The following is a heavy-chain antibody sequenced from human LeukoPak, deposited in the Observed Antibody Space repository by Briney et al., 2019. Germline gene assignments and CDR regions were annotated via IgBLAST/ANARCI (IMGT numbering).Heavy chain of an antibody. D-gene: IGHD3-16*02. CDR3: ARVGVWGSYRTRGGY. V-gene: IGHV4-34*12. Sequence: SETLSLTCAVYGGSFSGYYWSWIRQPPGKGLEWIGEIIHSGSTNYNPSLKSRVTISVDTSKNQFSLKLSSVTAADTAVYYCARVGVWGSYRTRGGYWGQGTLVTVSS. CDR2: IIHSGST. J-gene: IGHJ4*02. CDR1: GGSFSGYY.